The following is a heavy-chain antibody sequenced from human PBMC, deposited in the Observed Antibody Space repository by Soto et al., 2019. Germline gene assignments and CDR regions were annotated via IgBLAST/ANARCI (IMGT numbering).Heavy chain of an antibody. CDR2: IYYSGST. V-gene: IGHV4-30-4*01. D-gene: IGHD3-10*01. Sequence: PSXPLSVTCTVSGGSRSSGDYYWGWIRQPAGKGLEWIGYIYYSGSTYYNPSLKSRVTISVDTSKNQFSLKLSSVTAADTAVYYCARAVLLWFGELSFNWFDPWGQGTLVTVSS. J-gene: IGHJ5*02. CDR1: GGSRSSGDYY. CDR3: ARAVLLWFGELSFNWFDP.